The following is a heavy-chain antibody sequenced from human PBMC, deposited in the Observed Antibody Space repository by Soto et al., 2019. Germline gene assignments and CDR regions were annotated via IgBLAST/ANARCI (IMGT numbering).Heavy chain of an antibody. D-gene: IGHD5-18*01. V-gene: IGHV3-7*03. CDR1: GFTFSSYW. Sequence: GGSLRLSCVASGFTFSSYWMTCVRQAPGKGLEWVANIKQSASETYYVDSVKGRFTISREDAKNSLYMQMNTLRAEDTAVYYCARGYSIEYWGQGTLVTVSS. CDR2: IKQSASET. J-gene: IGHJ4*02. CDR3: ARGYSIEY.